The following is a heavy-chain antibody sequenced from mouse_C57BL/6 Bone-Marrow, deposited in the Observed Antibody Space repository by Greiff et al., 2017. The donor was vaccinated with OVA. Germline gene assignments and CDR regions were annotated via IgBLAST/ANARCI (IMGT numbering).Heavy chain of an antibody. V-gene: IGHV1-62-2*01. CDR2: FYPGSGSI. Sequence: VKVEESGAELVKPGASVKLSCKASGYTFTEYTIHWVKQRSGQGLEWIGWFYPGSGSIKYNEKFKAKATLTADKSSSTVYMELSRLTSEDSAVYFCARREDGRDYFDYWGQGTTLTVSS. CDR3: ARREDGRDYFDY. CDR1: GYTFTEYT. J-gene: IGHJ2*01.